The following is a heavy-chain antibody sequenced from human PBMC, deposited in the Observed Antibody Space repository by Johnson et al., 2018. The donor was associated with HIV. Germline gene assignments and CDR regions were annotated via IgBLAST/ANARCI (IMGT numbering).Heavy chain of an antibody. D-gene: IGHD5-18*01. CDR1: GFKFDDYG. CDR2: IRYDGSNK. V-gene: IGHV3-30*02. J-gene: IGHJ3*02. Sequence: QVQVVESGGGLVQPGGSLRLFCAASGFKFDDYGMHWVRQAPGKGLEWVAFIRYDGSNKYYADSVKGRFTISRDNSKNTLYLQMNSLRAEDTAVYYCARDRGRYGYAAFDIWGQGTMVTVSS. CDR3: ARDRGRYGYAAFDI.